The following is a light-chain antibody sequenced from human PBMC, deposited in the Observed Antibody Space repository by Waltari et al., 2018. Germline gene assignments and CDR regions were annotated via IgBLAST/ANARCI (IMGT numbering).Light chain of an antibody. J-gene: IGKJ2*01. Sequence: DIQMAQSPSSLSASVGDRVTITCRTIQNIRNYFKWYQKKPGKAPKLLISATSSLQSGVPARFSGSGSGTEFTLTISSLQPEDFATYYCQQSYSPPYTFGQGTKLEIK. CDR1: QNIRNY. CDR2: ATS. V-gene: IGKV1-39*01. CDR3: QQSYSPPYT.